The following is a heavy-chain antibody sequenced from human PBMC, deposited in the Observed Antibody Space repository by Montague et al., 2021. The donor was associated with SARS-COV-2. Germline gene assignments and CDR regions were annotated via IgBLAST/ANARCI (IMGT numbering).Heavy chain of an antibody. CDR2: IYYSGST. CDR3: ARDQTVSEWIWYGMDV. CDR1: GGSISSSSYY. Sequence: SETLSLTCTVSGGSISSSSYYWGWIRQPPGKGLEWIGSIYYSGSTYYNPSLKSRVTISVDTSKNHFSLKLSSVTAADTAVYYCARDQTVSEWIWYGMDVWGPGTTVTVSS. V-gene: IGHV4-39*02. J-gene: IGHJ6*02. D-gene: IGHD3-3*01.